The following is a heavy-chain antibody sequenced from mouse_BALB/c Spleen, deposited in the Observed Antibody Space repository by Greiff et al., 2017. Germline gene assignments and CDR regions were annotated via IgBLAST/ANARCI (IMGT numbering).Heavy chain of an antibody. CDR1: GYSFTGYN. Sequence: VQLQQSGPELGKPGASVNISCKASGYSFTGYNMYWLKQSHRKSLEWIGYIDPYNGGTSYNQKSKGKATLTVDKSSSTAYMHLNSLTSEDSAIYYCAREGLLRAMDYWGQGTSVTVSS. J-gene: IGHJ4*01. CDR3: AREGLLRAMDY. D-gene: IGHD2-3*01. V-gene: IGHV1S135*01. CDR2: IDPYNGGT.